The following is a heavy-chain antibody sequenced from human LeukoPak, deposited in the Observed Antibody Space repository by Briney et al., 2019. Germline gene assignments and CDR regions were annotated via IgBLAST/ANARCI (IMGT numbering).Heavy chain of an antibody. CDR2: MNPNSGNT. D-gene: IGHD3-22*01. V-gene: IGHV1-8*01. CDR3: ARGMGSGSYSAAYYFDY. Sequence: ASVKLSCKASGYTFTPYDINWVRQATGHGLEWRGWMNPNSGNTGYAQKFQGRVTMTRNTSISTAYMELSSLRSEDTAVYYCARGMGSGSYSAAYYFDYWGQGTLVTVSS. CDR1: GYTFTPYD. J-gene: IGHJ4*02.